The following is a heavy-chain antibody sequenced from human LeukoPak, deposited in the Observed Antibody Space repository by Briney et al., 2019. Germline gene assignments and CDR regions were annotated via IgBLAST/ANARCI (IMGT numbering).Heavy chain of an antibody. CDR3: TRGGGYSYGSLDY. Sequence: PGGSLRLSCAASGVIFSNYWMHWVRQTPGKGLVWVSRINRDGSSTSYADSVKGRFTISRDNAKNTLYLQMNSLRAEDTAVYYCTRGGGYSYGSLDYWGQGTLVTVSS. J-gene: IGHJ4*02. CDR1: GVIFSNYW. D-gene: IGHD5-18*01. CDR2: INRDGSST. V-gene: IGHV3-74*01.